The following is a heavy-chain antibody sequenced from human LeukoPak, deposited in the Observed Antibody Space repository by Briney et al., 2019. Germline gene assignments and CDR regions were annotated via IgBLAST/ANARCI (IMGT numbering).Heavy chain of an antibody. J-gene: IGHJ6*03. D-gene: IGHD6-13*01. V-gene: IGHV4-39*07. Sequence: SETLSLTCTVSGGSISSGSYYWGWIRQPPGKGLEWIGNIYYSGSTYYNPSLKSRVSISVDTSKNQFSLKLSSVTAADTAVYYCARSAPLYSSSWYRYYYYMDVWGKGTTVTISS. CDR3: ARSAPLYSSSWYRYYYYMDV. CDR2: IYYSGST. CDR1: GGSISSGSYY.